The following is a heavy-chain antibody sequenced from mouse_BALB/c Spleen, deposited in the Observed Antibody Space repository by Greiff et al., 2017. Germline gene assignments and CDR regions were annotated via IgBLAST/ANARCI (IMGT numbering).Heavy chain of an antibody. CDR2: INPGSGGT. Sequence: VQLQQSGAELVRPGTSVKVSCKASGYAFTNYLIEWVKQRPGQGLEWIGVINPGSGGTNYNEKFKGKATLTADKSSSTAYMQLSSLTSDDSAVYFCARSDDGYYSYYFDYWGQGTTLTVSS. CDR1: GYAFTNYL. CDR3: ARSDDGYYSYYFDY. J-gene: IGHJ2*01. D-gene: IGHD2-3*01. V-gene: IGHV1-54*01.